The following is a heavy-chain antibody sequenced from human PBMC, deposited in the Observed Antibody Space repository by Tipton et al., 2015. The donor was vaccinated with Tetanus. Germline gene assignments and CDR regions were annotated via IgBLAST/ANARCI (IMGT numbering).Heavy chain of an antibody. D-gene: IGHD1-26*01. CDR3: ARDFRERSGTYYSYYYTMDV. V-gene: IGHV4-4*07. Sequence: TLSLTCTVSGGSLNTFYWNWIRQPAGKGLEWIGRVYSSGSTNYNPSLKSRVTMSIDASKNQFSLERTSVTAADTAVYYCARDFRERSGTYYSYYYTMDVWGQGTTVTVSS. J-gene: IGHJ6*02. CDR1: GGSLNTFY. CDR2: VYSSGST.